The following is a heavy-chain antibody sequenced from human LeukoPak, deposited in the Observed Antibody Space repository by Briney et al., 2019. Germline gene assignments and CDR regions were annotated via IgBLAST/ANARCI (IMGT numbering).Heavy chain of an antibody. CDR1: GYSFILYG. CDR3: ARRTWYYGSGSYPTRFDY. D-gene: IGHD3-10*01. Sequence: ASVKVSCKTSGYSFILYGISWVRQAPGQGPEWMGWISTSTGDTKYTQKFQGRVTLTTDTSTSTAYMELSSLRSDDTAVYYCARRTWYYGSGSYPTRFDYWGQGTLVTVSS. J-gene: IGHJ4*02. CDR2: ISTSTGDT. V-gene: IGHV1-18*01.